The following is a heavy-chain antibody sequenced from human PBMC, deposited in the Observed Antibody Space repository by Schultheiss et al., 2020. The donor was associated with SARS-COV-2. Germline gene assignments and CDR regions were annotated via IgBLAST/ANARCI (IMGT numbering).Heavy chain of an antibody. D-gene: IGHD2-15*01. CDR1: GYTFTGYY. Sequence: ASVKVSCKASGYTFTGYYMHWVRQAPGQGLEWMGWINPNSGGTNYAQKFQGRVTMTRDTSISTAYMELSRLRSDDTAVYYCARDRVVVAATLFRYYYYGMDVWGQGTTVTVSS. CDR3: ARDRVVVAATLFRYYYYGMDV. J-gene: IGHJ6*02. V-gene: IGHV1-2*02. CDR2: INPNSGGT.